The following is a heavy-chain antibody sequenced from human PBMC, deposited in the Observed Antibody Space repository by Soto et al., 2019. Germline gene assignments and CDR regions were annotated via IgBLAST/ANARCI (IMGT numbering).Heavy chain of an antibody. Sequence: QVQLQESGPGLVKPSETLSLTCSVSGGSVNSGNYYWSWIRQPPGKGLEWIGYIYYSGSTNYNPSLKSRVTISLDPSKNQFSLSLNAVTAADTAVYYCARVGVTMIRGADYWGQGTLVTVSS. CDR2: IYYSGST. CDR1: GGSVNSGNYY. J-gene: IGHJ4*02. V-gene: IGHV4-61*01. CDR3: ARVGVTMIRGADY. D-gene: IGHD3-10*01.